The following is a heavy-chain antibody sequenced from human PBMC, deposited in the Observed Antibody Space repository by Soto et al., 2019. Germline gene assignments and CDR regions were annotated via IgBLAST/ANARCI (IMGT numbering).Heavy chain of an antibody. CDR1: GFTFSSYS. Sequence: PGGSLRLSCAASGFTFSSYSMDWVRQAPGKGLEWVSSISSSSSYIYYADSVKGRFTISRDNAKNSLYLQMNSLRAEDTAVYYCARDRDGSGSYDFDYWGQGTLVTVSS. D-gene: IGHD1-26*01. J-gene: IGHJ4*02. V-gene: IGHV3-21*01. CDR2: ISSSSSYI. CDR3: ARDRDGSGSYDFDY.